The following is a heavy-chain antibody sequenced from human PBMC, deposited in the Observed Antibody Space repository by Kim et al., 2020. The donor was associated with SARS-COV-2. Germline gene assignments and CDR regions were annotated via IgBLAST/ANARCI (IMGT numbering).Heavy chain of an antibody. Sequence: SETLSLTCTVSGGSISSSSYYWGWIRQPPGKGLEWIGSIYYSGSTYYNPSLKSRVTISVDTSKNQFSLKLSSVTAADTTVYYCARGQKVVVIAPEPNNWFDPWGQGTLVTVSS. J-gene: IGHJ5*02. V-gene: IGHV4-39*01. CDR1: GGSISSSSYY. CDR2: IYYSGST. D-gene: IGHD2-21*01. CDR3: ARGQKVVVIAPEPNNWFDP.